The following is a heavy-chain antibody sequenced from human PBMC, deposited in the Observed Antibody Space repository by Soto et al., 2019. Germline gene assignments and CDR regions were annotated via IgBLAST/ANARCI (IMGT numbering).Heavy chain of an antibody. V-gene: IGHV3-33*01. J-gene: IGHJ6*02. Sequence: GGSLRLSCAASGFTFSSYGMHWVRQAPGKGLEWVAVIWYDGSNKYYADSVKGRFTISRDNSKNTLYLQMNSLRAEDTAVYYCARDARNRGVIGYYYYGMDVWGQGTTVTVSS. CDR2: IWYDGSNK. CDR1: GFTFSSYG. D-gene: IGHD3-10*01. CDR3: ARDARNRGVIGYYYYGMDV.